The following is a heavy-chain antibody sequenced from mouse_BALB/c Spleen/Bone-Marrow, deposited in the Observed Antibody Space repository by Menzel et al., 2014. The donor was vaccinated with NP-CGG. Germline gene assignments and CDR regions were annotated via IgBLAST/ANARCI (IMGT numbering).Heavy chain of an antibody. D-gene: IGHD4-1*01. V-gene: IGHV2-6-7*01. CDR2: IWGDGST. CDR3: ARTLGHYAMDY. Sequence: VQLVESGPGLVAPSQSLSITCTVSGFSLTGYGVNWVRQPPGKGLEWLGMIWGDGSTDYNSALKPRLSISKDNSKSQVFLKMNSLQTDDTARYYCARTLGHYAMDYWGQGTSVTVSS. J-gene: IGHJ4*01. CDR1: GFSLTGYG.